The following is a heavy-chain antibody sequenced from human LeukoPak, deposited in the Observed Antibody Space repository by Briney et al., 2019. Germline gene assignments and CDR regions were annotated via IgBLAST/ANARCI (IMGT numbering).Heavy chain of an antibody. J-gene: IGHJ4*02. Sequence: PSETLSLTCTVSGGSISSYYWNWIRQPPGKGLEWIGYIYYSGSTNYNPSLKSRVTISVDTSKNHFSLKLSSVTAADTAVYYCARVGSSWYYFDYWGQGTLVTVSS. CDR2: IYYSGST. V-gene: IGHV4-59*01. CDR1: GGSISSYY. CDR3: ARVGSSWYYFDY. D-gene: IGHD6-13*01.